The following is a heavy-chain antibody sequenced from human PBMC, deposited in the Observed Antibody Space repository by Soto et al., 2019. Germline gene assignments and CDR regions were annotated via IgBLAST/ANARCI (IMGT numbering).Heavy chain of an antibody. J-gene: IGHJ2*01. CDR3: AASRWFGESPWWYFDL. CDR1: GFTFDDYA. D-gene: IGHD3-10*01. Sequence: DVQLVESGGGLVQPGRSLRLSCAASGFTFDDYAMHWVRQAPGKGLEWVSGISWNSGSIGYADSVKGRFTISRDNAKNSLYLQMNSLRAEDTALYYCAASRWFGESPWWYFDLWGRGTLVTVSS. V-gene: IGHV3-9*01. CDR2: ISWNSGSI.